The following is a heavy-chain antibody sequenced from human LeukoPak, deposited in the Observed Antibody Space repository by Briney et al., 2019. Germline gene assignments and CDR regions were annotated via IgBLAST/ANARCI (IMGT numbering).Heavy chain of an antibody. Sequence: GGSLRLSCAASGFTFSSYWMSWVRQAPGKGLEWVANIKQDGSEKYYVDSVEGRFTISRDNAKNSLYLQMNSLRAEDTAVYYCARGGVPAAKTNWFDPWGQGTLVTVSS. CDR2: IKQDGSEK. V-gene: IGHV3-7*01. CDR1: GFTFSSYW. D-gene: IGHD2-2*01. J-gene: IGHJ5*02. CDR3: ARGGVPAAKTNWFDP.